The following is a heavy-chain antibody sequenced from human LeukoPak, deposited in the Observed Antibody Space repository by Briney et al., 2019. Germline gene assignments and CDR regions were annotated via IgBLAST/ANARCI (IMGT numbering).Heavy chain of an antibody. J-gene: IGHJ5*02. Sequence: SETLSLTCAVYGGSFSGYYWSWIRQPPGKGLEWIGEINHSGSTNYNPSLKSRVTISVDTSKNQFSLKLSSVTAADTAVYYCARASIAAAVRSRFDPWGQGTLVIVSS. CDR3: ARASIAAAVRSRFDP. V-gene: IGHV4-34*01. D-gene: IGHD6-25*01. CDR1: GGSFSGYY. CDR2: INHSGST.